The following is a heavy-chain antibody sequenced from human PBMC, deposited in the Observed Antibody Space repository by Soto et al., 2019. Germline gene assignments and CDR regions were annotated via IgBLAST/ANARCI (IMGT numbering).Heavy chain of an antibody. CDR3: ARSLTTLTTLLDY. V-gene: IGHV1-2*02. J-gene: IGHJ4*02. CDR1: GYTLTDNY. CDR2: INTNGGT. Sequence: QVQLVQSGAEVKRPGASVKVSGKASGYTLTDNYMHWVREAPGQGLEWMGWINTNGGTNYAQKFQGRVTMTRDTSISTAYMELSRLRSDDTAVYYCARSLTTLTTLLDYWGQGTLVTVSS. D-gene: IGHD4-17*01.